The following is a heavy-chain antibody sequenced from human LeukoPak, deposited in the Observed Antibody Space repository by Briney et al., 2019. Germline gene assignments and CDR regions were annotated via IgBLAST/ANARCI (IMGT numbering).Heavy chain of an antibody. CDR3: ARDFGYGDFWSGYYAYYYYYGMDV. Sequence: GRSLRLSCAASGFTFSSYGMHWVRQAPGKGLEWVAVISYDGSNKYYADSVKGRFTISRDNSKNTLYLQMNSLRAEDTAVYYCARDFGYGDFWSGYYAYYYYYGMDVWGQGTTVTVSS. V-gene: IGHV3-30*03. D-gene: IGHD3-3*01. CDR2: ISYDGSNK. CDR1: GFTFSSYG. J-gene: IGHJ6*02.